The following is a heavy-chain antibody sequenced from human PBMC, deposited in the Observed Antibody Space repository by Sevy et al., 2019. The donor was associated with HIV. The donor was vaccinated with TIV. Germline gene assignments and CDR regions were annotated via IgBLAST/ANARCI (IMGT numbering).Heavy chain of an antibody. CDR2: ITSSSSTI. V-gene: IGHV3-48*02. CDR1: GFTFSGYS. Sequence: GSLRLSCAASGFTFSGYSMDWVRQAPGKGLEYISYITSSSSTIYYADSVKGRFTTSRDNAKNSLYLQMNSLGDEDTAVYYCARVSSGWKIDSWGQGTLVTVSS. D-gene: IGHD6-19*01. J-gene: IGHJ4*02. CDR3: ARVSSGWKIDS.